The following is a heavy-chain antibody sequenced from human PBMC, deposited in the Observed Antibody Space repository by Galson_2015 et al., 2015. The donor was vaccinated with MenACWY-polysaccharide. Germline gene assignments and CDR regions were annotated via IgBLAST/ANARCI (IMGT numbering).Heavy chain of an antibody. CDR1: GFTFSSYG. Sequence: SLRLSCAASGFTFSSYGMHWVRQVPGKGLMWVSRIKGDGSSIIYADSVKGRFTISRDNTKNTVWLQMNSLRVEDTAVYYCARDPVDGSGHFDYWGQGTLVTVSS. CDR3: ARDPVDGSGHFDY. D-gene: IGHD6-19*01. V-gene: IGHV3-74*01. J-gene: IGHJ4*02. CDR2: IKGDGSSI.